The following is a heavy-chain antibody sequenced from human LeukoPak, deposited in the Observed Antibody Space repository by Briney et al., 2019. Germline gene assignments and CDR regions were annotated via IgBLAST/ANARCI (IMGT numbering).Heavy chain of an antibody. CDR3: AMALDY. CDR1: GFTFSNYL. Sequence: GGSLRLSCVASGFTFSNYLMNWVRQAPGKGLEWVSGISHSGSSIYYADSVKGRFAISRDNSKNTLYLQMDRLRVEDTAVYYCAMALDYWGQGTLVTVSS. J-gene: IGHJ4*02. CDR2: ISHSGSSI. V-gene: IGHV3-23*01.